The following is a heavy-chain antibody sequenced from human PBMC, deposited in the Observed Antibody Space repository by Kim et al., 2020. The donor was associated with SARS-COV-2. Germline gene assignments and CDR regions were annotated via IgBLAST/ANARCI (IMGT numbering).Heavy chain of an antibody. V-gene: IGHV3-74*01. CDR2: INSDGSST. Sequence: GGSLRLSCAASGFTFSSYWMHWVRQAPGKGLVWVSRINSDGSSTSYADSVKGRFTISRDNAKNTLYLQMNSLRAEDTAVYYCARAATMIVVGRYRGAFDIWGQGTMVTVSS. CDR3: ARAATMIVVGRYRGAFDI. CDR1: GFTFSSYW. J-gene: IGHJ3*02. D-gene: IGHD3-22*01.